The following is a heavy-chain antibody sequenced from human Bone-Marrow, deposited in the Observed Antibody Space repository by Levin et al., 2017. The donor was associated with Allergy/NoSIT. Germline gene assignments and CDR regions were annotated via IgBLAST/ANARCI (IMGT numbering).Heavy chain of an antibody. CDR3: ARNRIIVSGGNDYYYGMDV. V-gene: IGHV4-61*03. J-gene: IGHJ6*02. CDR2: INYRGVT. D-gene: IGHD5/OR15-5a*01. CDR1: GGSVSSGTYY. Sequence: SETLSLTCSVSGGSVSSGTYYWSWIRRPPGTGLEWIGYINYRGVTKYNPSLKSRVTISVDTSKNDFSLKVTSVTAADTAVYYCARNRIIVSGGNDYYYGMDVWGQGTTVTVSS.